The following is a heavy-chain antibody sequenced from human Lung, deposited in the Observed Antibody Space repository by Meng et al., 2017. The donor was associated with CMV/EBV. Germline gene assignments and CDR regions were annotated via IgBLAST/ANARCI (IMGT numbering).Heavy chain of an antibody. V-gene: IGHV1-69*02. D-gene: IGHD3-3*01. Sequence: QGQLVQSGAEVKKPGSSVKVSCKASGGTFSSYTISWVRQAPGQGLEWMGRIIPILGIANYAQKFQDRVTITADKSTSTAYMELSSLRSEDTAVYYCASSIFGVVIISPLGYWGQGTLVTVSS. CDR2: IIPILGIA. CDR3: ASSIFGVVIISPLGY. J-gene: IGHJ4*02. CDR1: GGTFSSYT.